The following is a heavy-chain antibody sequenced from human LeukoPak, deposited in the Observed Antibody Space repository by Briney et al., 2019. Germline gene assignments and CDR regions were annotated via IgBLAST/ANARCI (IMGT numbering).Heavy chain of an antibody. CDR2: IYTCDST. D-gene: IGHD6-13*01. V-gene: IGHV4-4*07. J-gene: IGHJ4*02. Sequence: SETLSLTCTVSGGSISSYYWSWIRQPAGKGLEWIGRIYTCDSTNYNPSLKSRVTMSVDTSKNQFSLKLNSVTAADTAVYYCARETNSSSWRALDYWGQGTLVTVSS. CDR1: GGSISSYY. CDR3: ARETNSSSWRALDY.